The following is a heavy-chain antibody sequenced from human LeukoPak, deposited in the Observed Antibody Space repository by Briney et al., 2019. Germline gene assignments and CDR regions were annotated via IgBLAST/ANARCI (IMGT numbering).Heavy chain of an antibody. CDR2: IYDSGNT. Sequence: SETLSLTCTVSGGSICSSAYCWGWIRQPPGQGLDWIGNIYDSGNTYYNPSLKSRVTISVDTSKNQFSLKLNSVTAADTAVYYCARQYGPGYSSTWYFDYWGLGTLVTVSS. CDR1: GGSICSSAYC. CDR3: ARQYGPGYSSTWYFDY. V-gene: IGHV4-39*01. J-gene: IGHJ4*02. D-gene: IGHD6-13*01.